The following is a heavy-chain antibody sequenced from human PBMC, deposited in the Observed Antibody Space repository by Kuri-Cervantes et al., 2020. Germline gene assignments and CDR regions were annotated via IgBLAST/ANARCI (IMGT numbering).Heavy chain of an antibody. Sequence: SETLSLTCTVSGGSISSSSYYWGWIRQPPGKGLEWIGSIYYSGSTYYNPSLKSRVTISVDTSKNQISLKLSSVTAADTAVYYCWRKLIVGSRDFDYWGQGTLVTVSS. J-gene: IGHJ4*02. CDR2: IYYSGST. CDR3: WRKLIVGSRDFDY. V-gene: IGHV4-39*01. CDR1: GGSISSSSYY. D-gene: IGHD1-26*01.